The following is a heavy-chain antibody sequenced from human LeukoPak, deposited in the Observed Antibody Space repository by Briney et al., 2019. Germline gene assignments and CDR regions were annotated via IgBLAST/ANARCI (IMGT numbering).Heavy chain of an antibody. D-gene: IGHD6-19*01. Sequence: ASVKVSCKASGYTFTSYAISWVRQAPGQGLEWMGGIIPIFGTANYAQKFQGRVTITADESTSTAYMELSSLRSEDTAVYYCARGALYRLERYYYYGMDVWGQGTTVTVSS. CDR1: GYTFTSYA. CDR2: IIPIFGTA. V-gene: IGHV1-69*13. J-gene: IGHJ6*02. CDR3: ARGALYRLERYYYYGMDV.